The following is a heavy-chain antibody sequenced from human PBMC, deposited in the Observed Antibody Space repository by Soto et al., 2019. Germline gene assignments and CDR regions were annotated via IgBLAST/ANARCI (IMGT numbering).Heavy chain of an antibody. J-gene: IGHJ4*02. D-gene: IGHD6-6*01. Sequence: SGKVSCKASGGTFSSYAISWVRQAPGQGLEWMGGIIPIFGTANYAQKFQGRVTITADESTSTAYMELSSLRSEDTAVYYCAREYSSSYYFDYWGQGTLVNVSS. CDR1: GGTFSSYA. CDR3: AREYSSSYYFDY. CDR2: IIPIFGTA. V-gene: IGHV1-69*13.